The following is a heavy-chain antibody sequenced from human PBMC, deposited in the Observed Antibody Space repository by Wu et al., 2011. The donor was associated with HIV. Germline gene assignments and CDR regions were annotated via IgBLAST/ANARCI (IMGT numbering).Heavy chain of an antibody. CDR2: IIPIFDTV. CDR1: GGTFSSYA. D-gene: IGHD3-10*01. J-gene: IGHJ6*02. CDR3: ARLSSIGGSGIFGMDV. Sequence: QVQLVQSGAEVKKPGSSMKVSCTASGGTFSSYAISWVRQAPGQGLEWMGRIIPIFDTVNYAQKFQGRVTITTDESTSTVYMELNSLRSEDTAVYYCARLSSIGGSGIFGMDVWGQGTTVTVSS. V-gene: IGHV1-69*05.